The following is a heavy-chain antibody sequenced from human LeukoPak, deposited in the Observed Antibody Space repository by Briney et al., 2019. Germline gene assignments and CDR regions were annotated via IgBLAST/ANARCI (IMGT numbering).Heavy chain of an antibody. CDR1: GFTFSSYA. CDR3: ARATSGTYPYYFYY. CDR2: ISGSGDNT. J-gene: IGHJ4*02. V-gene: IGHV3-23*01. Sequence: GGSLRLSCVASGFTFSSYAMSWVRQAPGKGLEWVSGISGSGDNTYYADSVKGRLTISRDNSKNTLYLQMNSLRAEDTAVYYCARATSGTYPYYFYYWGQGTLVTVSS. D-gene: IGHD1-26*01.